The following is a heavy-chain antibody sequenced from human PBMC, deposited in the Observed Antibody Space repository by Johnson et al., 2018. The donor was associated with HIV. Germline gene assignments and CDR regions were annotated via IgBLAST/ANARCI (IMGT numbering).Heavy chain of an antibody. CDR2: ISYDGSNK. CDR1: GFTFSSYG. J-gene: IGHJ3*02. CDR3: AKGLHIVVEGDAFDI. Sequence: QMQLVESGGGVVQPGRSLRLSCAASGFTFSSYGMHWVRQAPGKGLEWVAVISYDGSNKYYADSVKGRFTISRDNSKNTLYLQMNSLRAEDTAVYYCAKGLHIVVEGDAFDIWGQGTMVTVSS. D-gene: IGHD2-21*01. V-gene: IGHV3-30*18.